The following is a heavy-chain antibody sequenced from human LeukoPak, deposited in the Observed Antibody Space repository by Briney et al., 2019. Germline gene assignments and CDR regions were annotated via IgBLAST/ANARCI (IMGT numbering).Heavy chain of an antibody. J-gene: IGHJ4*02. CDR2: IYYSGST. CDR1: GGSISSGDYY. Sequence: PSETLSLTCTVSGGSISSGDYYWSWIRQPPGKGLEWIGYIYYSGSTYYNPSLKSRVTISVDTSKNQFSLKLSSVTAADTAVYYCARGVYSYGPDDYWGQGTLVTVSS. V-gene: IGHV4-30-4*01. CDR3: ARGVYSYGPDDY. D-gene: IGHD5-18*01.